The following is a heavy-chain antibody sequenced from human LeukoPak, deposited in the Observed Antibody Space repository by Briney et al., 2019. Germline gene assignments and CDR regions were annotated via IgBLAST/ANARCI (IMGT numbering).Heavy chain of an antibody. J-gene: IGHJ6*03. D-gene: IGHD3-3*01. Sequence: SETLSLTCTVSGGSINYYYWSWIRQAPAKGLEWVGRIYYTGGAHDNPSLKGRVTISVDTSKNQFSLRVNSVTAADTAVYFCAREINVEAYDLHYMDGWGKGTTVIVSS. CDR1: GGSINYYY. CDR2: IYYTGGA. V-gene: IGHV4-59*12. CDR3: AREINVEAYDLHYMDG.